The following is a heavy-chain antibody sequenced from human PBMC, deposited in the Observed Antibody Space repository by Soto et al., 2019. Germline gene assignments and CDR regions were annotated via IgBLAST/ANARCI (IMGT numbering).Heavy chain of an antibody. CDR1: GGSISSGGYY. V-gene: IGHV4-31*03. CDR2: IYYSGST. J-gene: IGHJ4*02. Sequence: QVQLQESGPGLVKPSQTLSLTCTVSGGSISSGGYYWSWIRKHPGKGLEWIGYIYYSGSTYYNPSLKSRVTISVDTSKNQFSLKLSSVTAADMAVYYCASTDVSSGYPYFDYWGQGTLVTVSS. CDR3: ASTDVSSGYPYFDY. D-gene: IGHD3-22*01.